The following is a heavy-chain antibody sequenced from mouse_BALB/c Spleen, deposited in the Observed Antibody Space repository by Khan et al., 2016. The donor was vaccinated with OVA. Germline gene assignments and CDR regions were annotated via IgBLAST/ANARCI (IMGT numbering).Heavy chain of an antibody. D-gene: IGHD4-1*01. Sequence: EVQLVESGGDLVKPGGSLKLSCAASGFSFSSYSMSWVRQTPDKRLEWVATISSGGDYTYYPDIVKGRFTISSDNAKNTLYLQMSSLKSEDTAMYYCASHLTGACAYWGQGTLVTVSA. J-gene: IGHJ3*01. CDR3: ASHLTGACAY. CDR2: ISSGGDYT. V-gene: IGHV5-6*01. CDR1: GFSFSSYS.